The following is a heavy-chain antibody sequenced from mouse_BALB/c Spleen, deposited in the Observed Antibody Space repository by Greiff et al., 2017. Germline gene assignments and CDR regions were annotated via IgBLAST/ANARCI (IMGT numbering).Heavy chain of an antibody. D-gene: IGHD1-1*01. CDR3: ASSGSSYAMDY. Sequence: DVKLVESGGDLVKPGGSLKLPCAASGFTFSSYGMSWVRQTPDKRLEWVATISSGGSYTYYPDSVKGRFTISRDNAENTLYLQMSSLKSEDTAMYYCASSGSSYAMDYWGQGTSVTVSS. CDR2: ISSGGSYT. J-gene: IGHJ4*01. V-gene: IGHV5-6*02. CDR1: GFTFSSYG.